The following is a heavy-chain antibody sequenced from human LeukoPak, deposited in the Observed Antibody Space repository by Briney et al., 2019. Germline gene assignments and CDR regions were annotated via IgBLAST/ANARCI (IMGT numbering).Heavy chain of an antibody. CDR1: GFTFLSYA. CDR2: ISGGGGST. CDR3: AKDPRVRGSGWYYFDY. D-gene: IGHD6-19*01. Sequence: GGSLRLSCAASGFTFLSYAMTWVRQAPGKGLEWVSAISGGGGSTFYADSVKGRFTIPRDNSKNTLYLQMNSLRAEDTAVYYCAKDPRVRGSGWYYFDYWGQGTLVTVSS. J-gene: IGHJ4*02. V-gene: IGHV3-23*01.